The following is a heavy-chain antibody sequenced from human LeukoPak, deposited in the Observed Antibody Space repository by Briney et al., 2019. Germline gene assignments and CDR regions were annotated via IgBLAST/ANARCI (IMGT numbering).Heavy chain of an antibody. Sequence: SGTLSLTCAVSGGSISSSNWWSWVRQPPGKGLEWIGEIYHSGSTNYNPSLKSRVTISVDKSKSQFSLKLSSVTAADTAVYYCAILQLQSDDAFDIWGQGTMVTVSS. D-gene: IGHD5-18*01. CDR2: IYHSGST. CDR3: AILQLQSDDAFDI. V-gene: IGHV4-4*02. CDR1: GGSISSSNW. J-gene: IGHJ3*02.